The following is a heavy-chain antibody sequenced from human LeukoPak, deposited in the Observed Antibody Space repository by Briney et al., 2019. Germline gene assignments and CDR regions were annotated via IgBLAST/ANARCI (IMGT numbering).Heavy chain of an antibody. D-gene: IGHD3-22*01. J-gene: IGHJ4*02. CDR1: RYTFTGYY. CDR2: INPNSGGT. CDR3: ARDLGYYDRREPA. V-gene: IGHV1-2*02. Sequence: GASVKVSCKASRYTFTGYYMHWVRQAPGQGLEWMGWINPNSGGTNYAQKFQGRVTMTRDTSISTAYMALSRLTSDDTAVYYCARDLGYYDRREPAWGQGTLVTVSS.